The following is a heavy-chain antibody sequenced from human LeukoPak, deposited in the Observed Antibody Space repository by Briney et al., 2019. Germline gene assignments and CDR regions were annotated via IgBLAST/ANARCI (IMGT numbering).Heavy chain of an antibody. V-gene: IGHV4-39*01. CDR2: TYYSGST. J-gene: IGHJ4*02. D-gene: IGHD1-26*01. CDR3: AIITKGELRNFDY. CDR1: GGSISSSSYY. Sequence: PSETLSLTCTVSGGSISSSSYYWGWIRQPPGKGLEWIGSTYYSGSTYYNPSLKSRVTISVDTSKDQFSLKLSSVTAADTAVYYCAIITKGELRNFDYWGQGTLVTVSS.